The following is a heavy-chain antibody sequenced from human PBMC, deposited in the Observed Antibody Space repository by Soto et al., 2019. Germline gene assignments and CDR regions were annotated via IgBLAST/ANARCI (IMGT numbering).Heavy chain of an antibody. CDR1: GFTFSNAW. D-gene: IGHD2-2*01. CDR2: IKTNSDGGTV. Sequence: EVHLVESGGGLVKAGGSLRLSCAASGFTFSNAWMSWVRQAPGKGLEWIGRIKTNSDGGTVVYDSPVKGRFTISRDDSKSMLYLDLNSLKTEDTGAYFCATVYCATTSCYAPFDYWGKGTLVTVSS. CDR3: ATVYCATTSCYAPFDY. J-gene: IGHJ4*02. V-gene: IGHV3-15*01.